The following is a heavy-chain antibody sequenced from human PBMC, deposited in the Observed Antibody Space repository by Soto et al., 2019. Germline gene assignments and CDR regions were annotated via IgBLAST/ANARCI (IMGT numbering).Heavy chain of an antibody. CDR1: GFTFSSYS. CDR3: ARSFPRFHFSY. CDR2: ISSSSSYI. V-gene: IGHV3-21*01. Sequence: GGSLRLSCAASGFTFSSYSMNWVRQAPGKGLEWVSSISSSSSYIYYADSVKGRLTISRDNANNSLYLQMNSLRAEDTAVYYCARSFPRFHFSYWGQGTLVTVSS. J-gene: IGHJ4*02.